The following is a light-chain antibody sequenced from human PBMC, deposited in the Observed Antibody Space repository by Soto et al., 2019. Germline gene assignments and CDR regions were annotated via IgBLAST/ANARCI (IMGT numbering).Light chain of an antibody. Sequence: QSVLTQPRSVCGSPGQSVTISCTGSSSDVGGYNYVSWYQQHPGKAPKLMIYDVSKRPSGVPDRFSGSKSGNTASLTISGLQAEDEADYYCCSYAGSYTFYVFGTGTKVTVL. CDR1: SSDVGGYNY. J-gene: IGLJ1*01. CDR3: CSYAGSYTFYV. CDR2: DVS. V-gene: IGLV2-11*01.